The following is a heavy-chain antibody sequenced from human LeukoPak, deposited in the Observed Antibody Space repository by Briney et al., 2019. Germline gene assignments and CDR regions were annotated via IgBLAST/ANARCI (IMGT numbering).Heavy chain of an antibody. Sequence: PGGSLRLSCTASGFTFGDYAMSWFRQAPGKGLDWVGFIRSKAYGGTTEYAASVKGRFTISRDDSKSIAYLQMNSLKTEDTAVYYCTRIYDYGDSYYYYYYMDVWGKGTTVTVSS. J-gene: IGHJ6*03. V-gene: IGHV3-49*03. CDR1: GFTFGDYA. CDR2: IRSKAYGGTT. CDR3: TRIYDYGDSYYYYYYMDV. D-gene: IGHD4-17*01.